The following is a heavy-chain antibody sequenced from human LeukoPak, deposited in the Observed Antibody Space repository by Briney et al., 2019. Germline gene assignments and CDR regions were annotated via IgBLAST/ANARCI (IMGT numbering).Heavy chain of an antibody. CDR1: GFTFRDYSDYW. CDR3: ARVGRYSYAHNS. J-gene: IGHJ4*02. V-gene: IGHV3-7*01. D-gene: IGHD5-18*01. CDR2: IKQDGSEK. Sequence: GGSLRLSCAASGFTFRDYSDYWVSWVRHAPGKGLGGVANIKQDGSEKYYVDSVKGRFTISRDNAKNSLFLQMNSLRAEDTAVYYCARVGRYSYAHNSWGQGTLVTVSS.